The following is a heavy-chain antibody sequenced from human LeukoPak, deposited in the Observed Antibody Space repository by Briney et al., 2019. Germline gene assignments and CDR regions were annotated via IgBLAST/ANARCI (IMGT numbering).Heavy chain of an antibody. Sequence: SETLSLSCTVSGVSISSYYRSWIRQPPGKGLEWVGYISYNESTNYNPSHKSRGTISVDAYKNQYSLKLSSVTAADTAEYYCARLPYSSSWSPHHFDSWGQGTLVTVSS. J-gene: IGHJ4*02. CDR3: ARLPYSSSWSPHHFDS. CDR1: GVSISSYY. D-gene: IGHD6-13*01. V-gene: IGHV4-59*08. CDR2: ISYNEST.